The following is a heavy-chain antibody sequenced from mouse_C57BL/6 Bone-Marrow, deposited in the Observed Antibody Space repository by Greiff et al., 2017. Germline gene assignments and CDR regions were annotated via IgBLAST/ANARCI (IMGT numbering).Heavy chain of an antibody. CDR3: ARDLLWLRRGGGDAMDY. J-gene: IGHJ4*01. CDR1: GYSITSGYY. CDR2: ISYDGSN. V-gene: IGHV3-6*01. D-gene: IGHD2-2*01. Sequence: EVKLLESGPGLVKPSQSLSLTCSVTGYSITSGYYWNWIRQFPGNKLEWMGYISYDGSNNYNPSLKNRISITRDTSKNQFFLKLNSVTTEDTATYYCARDLLWLRRGGGDAMDYWGQGTSVTVSS.